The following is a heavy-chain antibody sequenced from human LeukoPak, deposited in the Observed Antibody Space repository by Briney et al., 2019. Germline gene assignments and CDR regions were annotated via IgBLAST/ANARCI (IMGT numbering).Heavy chain of an antibody. V-gene: IGHV3-48*01. Sequence: GGSLRLSCAASGFTFSSYSMNWVRQAPGKGLEWVSYISSSSSTIYYADSVKGRFTISRDNSKNTLYLQMNSLRTEDTAVYYCAKNFGDDLDIWGQGTMVTVSS. D-gene: IGHD3-16*01. J-gene: IGHJ3*02. CDR1: GFTFSSYS. CDR3: AKNFGDDLDI. CDR2: ISSSSSTI.